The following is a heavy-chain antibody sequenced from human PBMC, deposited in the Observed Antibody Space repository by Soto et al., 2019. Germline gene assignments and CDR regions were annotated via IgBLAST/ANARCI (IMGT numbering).Heavy chain of an antibody. CDR1: GFSLTTSGVG. Sequence: QITLNESGPTVVRPTETLTLTCRFSGFSLTTSGVGVGWIRQSPGKAPEWLALIYWDDDKRYSASLKSRITITKDTSKKQVVLTVSDLDPTDTATYSCAHRVLRTVFGLVTTTAIYFDFWGQGAPVAVSS. V-gene: IGHV2-5*02. D-gene: IGHD3-3*01. CDR3: AHRVLRTVFGLVTTTAIYFDF. CDR2: IYWDDDK. J-gene: IGHJ4*02.